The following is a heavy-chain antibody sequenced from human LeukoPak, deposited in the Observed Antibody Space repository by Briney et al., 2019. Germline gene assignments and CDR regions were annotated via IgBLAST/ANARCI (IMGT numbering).Heavy chain of an antibody. CDR1: GYSISSGYY. J-gene: IGHJ5*02. Sequence: SETLSLTCTVSGYSISSGYYWGWIRQPPGKGLEWIGSIYHSGSTYYNPSLKSRVTISVDTSKNQFSLKLSSVTAADTAVYYCARDVSTTVNWFDPWGQGTLVTVSS. D-gene: IGHD4-17*01. CDR2: IYHSGST. CDR3: ARDVSTTVNWFDP. V-gene: IGHV4-38-2*02.